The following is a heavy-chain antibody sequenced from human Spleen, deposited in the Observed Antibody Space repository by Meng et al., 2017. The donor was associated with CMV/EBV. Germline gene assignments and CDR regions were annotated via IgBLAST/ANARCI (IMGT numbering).Heavy chain of an antibody. D-gene: IGHD2-2*01. CDR2: ISSSSSYI. CDR3: ARGIVVVPAANGGVDY. Sequence: SGFTFSSYSMNWVRQAPGKGLEWVSSISSSSSYIYYADSVKGRFTISRDNAKNSLYLQMNSLRAEDTAVYYCARGIVVVPAANGGVDYWGQGTLVTVSS. V-gene: IGHV3-21*01. J-gene: IGHJ4*02. CDR1: GFTFSSYS.